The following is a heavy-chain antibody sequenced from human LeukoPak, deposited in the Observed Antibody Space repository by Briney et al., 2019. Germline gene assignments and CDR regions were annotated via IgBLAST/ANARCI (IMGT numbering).Heavy chain of an antibody. CDR2: IYYSGST. V-gene: IGHV4-39*07. J-gene: IGHJ3*02. D-gene: IGHD6-13*01. Sequence: SETLSLTCTVSGGSITSSHYYWGLIRQPPGKGLEWIGSIYYSGSTYYSTSLRSRVTISVDTSKNQFSLKLSSVTAADTAVYYCARDLSGSWYENDAFDIWGQGTMVTVSS. CDR3: ARDLSGSWYENDAFDI. CDR1: GGSITSSHYY.